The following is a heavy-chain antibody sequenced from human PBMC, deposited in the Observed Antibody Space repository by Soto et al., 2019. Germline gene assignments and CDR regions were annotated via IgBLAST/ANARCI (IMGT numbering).Heavy chain of an antibody. CDR2: VIPLFGTA. J-gene: IGHJ4*02. D-gene: IGHD6-13*01. CDR3: ARDTPDRISWYCPFGY. Sequence: QVQLVQSGAEVKKPGSSVKVSCKASGGTFSSYAISWVRQAPGQGLEWMGGVIPLFGTANYAQEFQGRVTITADEPTSTAYMELSSLRSEDTAVYYCARDTPDRISWYCPFGYWGQGTLVTVSS. V-gene: IGHV1-69*01. CDR1: GGTFSSYA.